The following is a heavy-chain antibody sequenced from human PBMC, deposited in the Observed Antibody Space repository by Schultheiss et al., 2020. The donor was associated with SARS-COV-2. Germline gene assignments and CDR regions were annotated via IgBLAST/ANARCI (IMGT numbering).Heavy chain of an antibody. Sequence: SVKVSCKASGGTFSSYAISWVRQAPGQGLEWMGGIIPIFGTANYEQKFQGWVTMTRDTSISTAYMELSRLRSDDTAVYYCARGTNGVGYYYMDVWAKGPRSPSP. V-gene: IGHV1-69*05. D-gene: IGHD2-8*01. CDR3: ARGTNGVGYYYMDV. CDR1: GGTFSSYA. J-gene: IGHJ6*03. CDR2: IIPIFGTA.